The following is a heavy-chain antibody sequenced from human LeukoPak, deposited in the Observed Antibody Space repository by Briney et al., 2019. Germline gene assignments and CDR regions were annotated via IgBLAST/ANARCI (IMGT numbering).Heavy chain of an antibody. CDR3: AKPTFLWFGELLEPSPFDY. J-gene: IGHJ4*02. Sequence: GGSLRLSCAASGFTFSSYGMSWVRQAPGKGLEWVSAISGSGGSTYYADSVKGRFTISRDNSKNTLYLQMNSLRAEDTAVYYCAKPTFLWFGELLEPSPFDYWGQGTLVTVSS. CDR1: GFTFSSYG. V-gene: IGHV3-23*01. D-gene: IGHD3-10*01. CDR2: ISGSGGST.